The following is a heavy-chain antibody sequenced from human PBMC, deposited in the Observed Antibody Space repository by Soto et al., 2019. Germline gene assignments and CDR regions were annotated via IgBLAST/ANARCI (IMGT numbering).Heavy chain of an antibody. V-gene: IGHV3-30-3*01. Sequence: QVQLVESGGGVVQPGRSLRLSCAASGFTFSSYAMHWVRQAPGKGLEWVAVISYDGSNKYYADSVKGRFTISRDNSKNTLYLQMNSLRDEDTAVYYCARRPSSLTRFDYWGQGTLVTVSS. CDR2: ISYDGSNK. D-gene: IGHD2-2*01. J-gene: IGHJ4*02. CDR3: ARRPSSLTRFDY. CDR1: GFTFSSYA.